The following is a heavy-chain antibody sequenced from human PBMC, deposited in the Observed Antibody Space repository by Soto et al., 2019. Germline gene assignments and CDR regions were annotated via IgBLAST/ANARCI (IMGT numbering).Heavy chain of an antibody. CDR3: ARDGVGATVYFGYLDY. Sequence: PGGSLRLSCAASGFTFSSYAMTWVRQAPGKGLERVSVLTNTGGKRNYADSVKGRLTISRDNSTNTLYLQMDSLRAEDTAVYYCARDGVGATVYFGYLDYWGQGARVTVSS. CDR2: LTNTGGKR. CDR1: GFTFSSYA. D-gene: IGHD2-8*01. J-gene: IGHJ4*02. V-gene: IGHV3-23*01.